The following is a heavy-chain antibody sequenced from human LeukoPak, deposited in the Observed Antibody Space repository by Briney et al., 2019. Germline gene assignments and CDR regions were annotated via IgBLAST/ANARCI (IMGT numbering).Heavy chain of an antibody. CDR1: GGSISNYC. D-gene: IGHD3-22*01. Sequence: SETLSLTCTVSGGSISNYCWSWIRQSAGKGLEWIGRMYISGSTNYNPSLKSRVTMSIDTSKNQFSLKLSSVTAADTAVYYCASQYYYDTSGYYDSLYFQHWGQGALVTVSS. CDR3: ASQYYYDTSGYYDSLYFQH. V-gene: IGHV4-4*07. CDR2: MYISGST. J-gene: IGHJ1*01.